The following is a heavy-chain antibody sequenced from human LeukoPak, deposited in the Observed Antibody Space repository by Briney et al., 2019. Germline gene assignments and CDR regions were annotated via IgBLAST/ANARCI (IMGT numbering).Heavy chain of an antibody. Sequence: SSSSYYWGWIRQPPGKGLEWVANIKQDGSEKYYVDSVKGRFTISRDNAKNSLYLQMNSLRAEDTAVYYCARAVTGHFDYWGQGTLVTVSS. V-gene: IGHV3-7*01. D-gene: IGHD2-21*02. CDR2: IKQDGSEK. CDR3: ARAVTGHFDY. J-gene: IGHJ4*02. CDR1: SSSSYY.